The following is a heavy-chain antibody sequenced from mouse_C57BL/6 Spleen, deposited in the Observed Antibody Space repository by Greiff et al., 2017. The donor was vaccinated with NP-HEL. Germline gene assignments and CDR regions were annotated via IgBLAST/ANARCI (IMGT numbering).Heavy chain of an antibody. CDR1: GYSFTGYY. CDR2: INPSTGGT. J-gene: IGHJ3*01. V-gene: IGHV1-42*01. D-gene: IGHD1-1*01. CDR3: ANYYGSSSRLFAY. Sequence: VQLQQSGPELVKPGASVKISCKASGYSFTGYYMNWVKQSPEKSLEWIGEINPSTGGTTYDQKFKAKATLTVDKSSSTAYMQLKSLTSEDSAVYYCANYYGSSSRLFAYWGQGTLVTVSA.